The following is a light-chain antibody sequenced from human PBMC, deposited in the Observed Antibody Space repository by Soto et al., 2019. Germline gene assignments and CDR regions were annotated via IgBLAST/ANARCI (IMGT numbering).Light chain of an antibody. CDR3: TSSTSDSLYV. CDR2: KVS. V-gene: IGLV2-14*01. CDR1: SSDVGGSNY. J-gene: IGLJ1*01. Sequence: SVLTQPASMSGSPGQSITISCTGTSSDVGGSNYVSWYQQYPGKVPKLLIYKVSNRPSGVSNRFSGSKSGNTASLTISGLQAEDEADYFCTSSTSDSLYVFGTGTKVTVL.